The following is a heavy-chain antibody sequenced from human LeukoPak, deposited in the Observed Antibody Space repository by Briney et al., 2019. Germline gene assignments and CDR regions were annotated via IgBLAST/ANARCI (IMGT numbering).Heavy chain of an antibody. V-gene: IGHV1-2*02. CDR1: GYTLTGYY. J-gene: IGHJ4*02. Sequence: ATAKVSCKASGYTLTGYYIHGVRQAPRPGLEWMGWINPNSVGTHYAQQLQGRVTMTRYTSLSTAYLGLSGLRSHETAAYYSARVTRFFSSTSWRLLDYWGQGTLVTVSS. CDR3: ARVTRFFSSTSWRLLDY. D-gene: IGHD2-2*01. CDR2: INPNSVGT.